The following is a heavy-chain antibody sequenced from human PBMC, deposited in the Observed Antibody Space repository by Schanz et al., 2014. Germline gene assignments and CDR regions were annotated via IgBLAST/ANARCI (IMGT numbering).Heavy chain of an antibody. Sequence: EVQLLESGGGLVQPGGSLKLSCAASGLIFSSYAMSWVRQAPGKGLEWVSYISGSSRTIYYADSMKGRFTVSRDNAENALYLQMNSLRAEDTGLYFCARGGSGSHYRLDYWGQGTLVTVSS. V-gene: IGHV3-48*01. D-gene: IGHD1-26*01. CDR2: ISGSSRTI. J-gene: IGHJ4*02. CDR3: ARGGSGSHYRLDY. CDR1: GLIFSSYA.